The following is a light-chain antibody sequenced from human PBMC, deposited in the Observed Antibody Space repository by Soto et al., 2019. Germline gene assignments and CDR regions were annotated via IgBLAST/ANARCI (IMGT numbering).Light chain of an antibody. V-gene: IGKV1-5*03. CDR3: QQYSKEST. CDR1: QNVSNC. Sequence: DVGMTQSPSTLPTSIGDRVTINCRASQNVSNCLAWYQQKPGKAPKLLIYKASRLASGVPSRFSASGSGTDFTLTINSLPSDDFATYFCQQYSKESTFGQGTKLEIK. CDR2: KAS. J-gene: IGKJ2*01.